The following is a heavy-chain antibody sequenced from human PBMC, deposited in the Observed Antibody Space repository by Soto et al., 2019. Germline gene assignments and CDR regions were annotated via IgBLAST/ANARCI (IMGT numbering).Heavy chain of an antibody. CDR1: GFTFSSHS. V-gene: IGHV3-21*01. Sequence: GGSLRLSCAASGFTFSSHSMNWVRQAPGKGLEWVSSISSSSSYIYYADSVKGRFTISRDNAKNSLYLQMNSLRAEDTAVYYCARDSPDSSSSDYWGQGTLVTVSS. J-gene: IGHJ4*02. CDR2: ISSSSSYI. D-gene: IGHD6-6*01. CDR3: ARDSPDSSSSDY.